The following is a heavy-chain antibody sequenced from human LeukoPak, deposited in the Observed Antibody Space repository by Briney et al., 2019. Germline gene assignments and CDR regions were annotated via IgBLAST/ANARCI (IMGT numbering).Heavy chain of an antibody. Sequence: PSETLSLTCAVYGGSFSDYYWSWIRQPPGKGLEWIGEINHSGSTNYNPSLKSRVTISVDTSKNQFSLKLSSVTAADTAVYYCARGLGGVVVTATNYYFDYWGQGTLVTVSS. CDR2: INHSGST. J-gene: IGHJ4*02. D-gene: IGHD2-21*02. CDR1: GGSFSDYY. V-gene: IGHV4-34*01. CDR3: ARGLGGVVVTATNYYFDY.